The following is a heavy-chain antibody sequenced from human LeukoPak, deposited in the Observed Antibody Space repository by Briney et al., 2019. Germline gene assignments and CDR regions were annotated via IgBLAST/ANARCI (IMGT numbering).Heavy chain of an antibody. CDR1: GGTFSSYA. J-gene: IGHJ6*02. CDR3: ARDPRWAGHYYYGMDV. Sequence: GASVKVSCKASGGTFSSYAISWVRQAPGQGLEWMGGIIPIFGTANYAQKFQGRVTITADESTSTAYMELSSLRSDDTAVYYCARDPRWAGHYYYGMDVWGQGTTVTVSS. D-gene: IGHD3-10*01. CDR2: IIPIFGTA. V-gene: IGHV1-69*13.